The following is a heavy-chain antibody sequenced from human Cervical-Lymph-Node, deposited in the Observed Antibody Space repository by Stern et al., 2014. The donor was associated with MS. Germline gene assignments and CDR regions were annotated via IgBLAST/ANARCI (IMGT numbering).Heavy chain of an antibody. CDR2: IYPADSHT. D-gene: IGHD2-2*02. Sequence: EVQLVQSGAEVKKPGESLKMSCQGSGYSFSNSWIAWVRQMPGKGLEWMGVIYPADSHTTYNPSFQGQVTISADKSMNTAYLQWRSLKASDTGTYYCARQGRLYYYGLDVWGQGTTVIVSS. CDR3: ARQGRLYYYGLDV. J-gene: IGHJ6*02. CDR1: GYSFSNSW. V-gene: IGHV5-51*01.